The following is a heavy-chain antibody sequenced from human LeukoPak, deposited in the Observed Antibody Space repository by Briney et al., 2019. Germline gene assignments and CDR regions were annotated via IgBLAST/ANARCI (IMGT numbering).Heavy chain of an antibody. D-gene: IGHD1-20*01. CDR1: GFTFSSYS. CDR2: ISTSSTYI. J-gene: IGHJ4*02. CDR3: ARDPPFIIGTTFFDY. Sequence: PGGSLRLSCAASGFTFSSYSMNWVRQAPGKGLEWVSSISTSSTYIYYADSVKGRFTISRDNAKNSLYLQMNSLRAEDTAAYYCARDPPFIIGTTFFDYWGQGTLVTVSS. V-gene: IGHV3-21*01.